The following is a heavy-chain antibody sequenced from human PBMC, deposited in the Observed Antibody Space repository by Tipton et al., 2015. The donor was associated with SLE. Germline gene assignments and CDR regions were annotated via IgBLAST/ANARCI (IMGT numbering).Heavy chain of an antibody. CDR1: GGTFSSYA. V-gene: IGHV1-69*01. J-gene: IGHJ5*02. D-gene: IGHD3-22*01. CDR3: AESYYYGSSGYYSP. CDR2: IIPIFGTA. Sequence: QVQLVQSGAEVKKPGSSVKVSCKASGGTFSSYAISWVRQAPGQGLEWMGGIIPIFGTANYAQKFQGRVTITTGESTSTAYMELRRLRSDDTAVYYCAESYYYGSSGYYSPWGQGTLVTVSS.